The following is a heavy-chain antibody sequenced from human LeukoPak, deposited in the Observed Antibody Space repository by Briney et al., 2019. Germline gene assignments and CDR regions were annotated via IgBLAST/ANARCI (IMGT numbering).Heavy chain of an antibody. V-gene: IGHV3-48*02. CDR3: ARDFRFAVDY. CDR2: VSSSSSNI. J-gene: IGHJ4*02. Sequence: HSGGSLRLSCAASGFTFSSYTMNWVRQAPGKGQEWISCVSSSSSNIYYADSVKGRFTISRDNAKNSLYLQMNSLRDEDTAVYYCARDFRFAVDYWGQGTLVTVSS. CDR1: GFTFSSYT.